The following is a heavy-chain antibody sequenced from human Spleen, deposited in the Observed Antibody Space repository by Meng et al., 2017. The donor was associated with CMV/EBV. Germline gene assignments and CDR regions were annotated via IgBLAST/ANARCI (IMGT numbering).Heavy chain of an antibody. CDR2: IKSKTDGGTT. CDR1: GFTFSNAW. J-gene: IGHJ6*02. Sequence: GGSLRLSCAASGFTFSNAWMSWVRQAPGKGLEWVGRIKSKTDGGTTDYAAPVKGRFTISRDDSKNTLYLQMNSLKTEDTAVYYCTTAIVVRRGHYGMDVWGQGTTVTVSS. V-gene: IGHV3-15*01. D-gene: IGHD2-2*01. CDR3: TTAIVVRRGHYGMDV.